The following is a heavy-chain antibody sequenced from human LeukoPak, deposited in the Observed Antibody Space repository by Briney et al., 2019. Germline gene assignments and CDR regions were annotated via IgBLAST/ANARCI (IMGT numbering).Heavy chain of an antibody. CDR2: MNPNGGGT. J-gene: IGHJ4*02. V-gene: IGHV1-2*02. CDR3: ARASMWVVAAKFDY. CDR1: GYTFTGYY. D-gene: IGHD2-15*01. Sequence: GASVKLSCTASGYTFTGYYMHWVRQAPGQGLEWMGCMNPNGGGTNYAEKFQGRVTMTRDTSSSTAYMELSRLRSDDTAVYYCARASMWVVAAKFDYWGQGTPVTVSS.